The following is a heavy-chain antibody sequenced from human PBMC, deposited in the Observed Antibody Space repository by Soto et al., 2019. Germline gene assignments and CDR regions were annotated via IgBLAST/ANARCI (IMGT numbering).Heavy chain of an antibody. CDR1: GFTVSSNY. D-gene: IGHD4-17*01. Sequence: GGSLRLSCAASGFTVSSNYMSWVRQAPGKGLEWVSVIYSGGSTYYADSVKGRFTISRDNSKNTLYLQMNSLRAEDTAVYYCARDRSPTVTTSPHYFDYWGQGTLVTVSS. J-gene: IGHJ4*02. V-gene: IGHV3-66*01. CDR3: ARDRSPTVTTSPHYFDY. CDR2: IYSGGST.